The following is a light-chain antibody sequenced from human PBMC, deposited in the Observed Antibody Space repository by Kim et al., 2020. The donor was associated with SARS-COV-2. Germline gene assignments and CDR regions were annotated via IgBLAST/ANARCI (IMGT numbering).Light chain of an antibody. CDR1: SLRSYY. CDR2: GKN. J-gene: IGLJ2*01. CDR3: NSRDSSGNHLV. Sequence: SSELTQDPAVSVALGQTVRITYQGDSLRSYYASWYQQKPGQAPVFVIYGKNNRPSGIPDRFSGSSSGNTASLTITGAQAEDEADYYCNSRDSSGNHLVFGGGTKLTVL. V-gene: IGLV3-19*01.